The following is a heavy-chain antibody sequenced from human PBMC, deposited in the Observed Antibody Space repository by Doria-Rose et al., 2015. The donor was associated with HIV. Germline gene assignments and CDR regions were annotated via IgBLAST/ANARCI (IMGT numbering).Heavy chain of an antibody. D-gene: IGHD6-13*01. Sequence: QVTLKESGPVLVKPTETLTLTCTVSGVSLSSPGMGVSWIRQPPGKALEWLANIFSDDERSYKTSLKSRLIISRGTSKSQVVLTMTDMDPVDTATYYCARIKSSRWYHKYYLDFWGQGTLVIVSA. J-gene: IGHJ4*02. CDR3: ARIKSSRWYHKYYLDF. V-gene: IGHV2-26*01. CDR1: GVSLSSPGMG. CDR2: IFSDDER.